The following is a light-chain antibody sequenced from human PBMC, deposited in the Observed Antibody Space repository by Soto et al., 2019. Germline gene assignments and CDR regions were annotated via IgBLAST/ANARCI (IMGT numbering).Light chain of an antibody. J-gene: IGKJ3*01. CDR2: AAS. CDR3: QKYSSVPV. Sequence: DIQMTQSPRSLSASVGDRVTITCRASQGIRNYVAWYQQIPGKAPKLLIYAASTLQSGVPSRFSGSGSGTDFTLTINGLQPEDVATYSCQKYSSVPVFGPGTKVEIK. CDR1: QGIRNY. V-gene: IGKV1-27*01.